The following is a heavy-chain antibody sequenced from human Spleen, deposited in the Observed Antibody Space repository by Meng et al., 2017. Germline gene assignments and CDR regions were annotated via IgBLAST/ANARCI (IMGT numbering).Heavy chain of an antibody. CDR3: ARNGAYCLDS. CDR1: GGSISSSNW. Sequence: QVQLQESGPGLVEPSGTLSLTCVVSGGSISSSNWWSWVRQPPGKGLQWIGEIYQSGSTSSYNPSLRSRVTMSLDTSRNQISLMLTSVTAADTAVYYCARNGAYCLDSWGQGTLAPSPQ. V-gene: IGHV4-4*02. D-gene: IGHD2-21*01. J-gene: IGHJ4*02. CDR2: IYQSGST.